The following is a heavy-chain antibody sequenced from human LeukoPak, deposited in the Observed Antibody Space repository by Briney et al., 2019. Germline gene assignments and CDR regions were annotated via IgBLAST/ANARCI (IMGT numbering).Heavy chain of an antibody. CDR2: IKQDGSDK. CDR3: ASGQKLGF. D-gene: IGHD6-13*01. Sequence: GGSLRLSCVASGFTFSSYWMSWIRQAPGKGLEWVANIKQDGSDKYYVDSVKGRFTISRDNAKNSLYLQMNSLRAEDTAVYYCASGQKLGFWGQGTLVTVSS. V-gene: IGHV3-7*01. J-gene: IGHJ4*02. CDR1: GFTFSSYW.